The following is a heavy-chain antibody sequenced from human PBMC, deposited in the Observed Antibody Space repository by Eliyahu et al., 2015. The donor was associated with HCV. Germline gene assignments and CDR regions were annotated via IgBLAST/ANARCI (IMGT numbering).Heavy chain of an antibody. CDR3: VRVSDTGTYENY. Sequence: QLLLQESGPGLVKPSETLSLTCTVSGXSITTSNYYWGWIRQPPGKGLEWIGSIYYSGKTFYNPSLKSRVTMSVDTSKNQFSLKLSSVTAADTAVYYCVRVSDTGTYENYWGQGALVTVSS. CDR1: GXSITTSNYY. CDR2: IYYSGKT. D-gene: IGHD5-18*01. V-gene: IGHV4-39*01. J-gene: IGHJ4*02.